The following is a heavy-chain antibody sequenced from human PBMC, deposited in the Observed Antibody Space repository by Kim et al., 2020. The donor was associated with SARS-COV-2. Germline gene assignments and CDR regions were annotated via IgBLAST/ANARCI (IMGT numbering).Heavy chain of an antibody. J-gene: IGHJ3*01. V-gene: IGHV4-34*01. Sequence: SETLSLTCAVYSGSFNGYFWTWIRQSAGKGLEWIGEVNHSGTTNYNPSLRGRITISVDTSKNQFSLQLASVTAADTAIYYCARSWMQVSRGGQNDALDFWGQGTMVTVSS. CDR1: SGSFNGYF. CDR2: VNHSGTT. CDR3: ARSWMQVSRGGQNDALDF. D-gene: IGHD5-18*01.